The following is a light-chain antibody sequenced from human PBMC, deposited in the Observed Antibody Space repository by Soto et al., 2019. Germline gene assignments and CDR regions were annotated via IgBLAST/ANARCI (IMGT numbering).Light chain of an antibody. CDR3: QQYNTWSLIT. J-gene: IGKJ5*01. V-gene: IGKV3-15*01. Sequence: EIVMTQSPATLSVSPGDTATLSCRASQSIGSNVGWYQQKPGQAPRLLIYGASTMATGISARFSGSGSGTEFSLTISSLQSEDLAVYYCQQYNTWSLITFGQGTRLEIK. CDR1: QSIGSN. CDR2: GAS.